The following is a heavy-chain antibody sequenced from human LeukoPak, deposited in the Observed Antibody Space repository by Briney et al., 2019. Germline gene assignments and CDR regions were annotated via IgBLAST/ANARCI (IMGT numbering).Heavy chain of an antibody. D-gene: IGHD2-2*01. V-gene: IGHV4-59*12. Sequence: SETLSLTCSVSGGSISSYYWSWIRQPPGKGLEWIGYIYYSGTTNYNPSLKSRLTISVDASKNQFSLKLSSVTATDTAVYYCAKDIVVVPAAMDAFDIWGQGTMVTVSP. J-gene: IGHJ3*02. CDR2: IYYSGTT. CDR1: GGSISSYY. CDR3: AKDIVVVPAAMDAFDI.